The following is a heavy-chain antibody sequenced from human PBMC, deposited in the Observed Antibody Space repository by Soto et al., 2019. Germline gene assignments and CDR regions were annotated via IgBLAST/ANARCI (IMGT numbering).Heavy chain of an antibody. Sequence: PGGSLRLSCAASGFSLSSYWMHWVRQAPGKGLVWVSRINYDGSSTSYADSVKGRFTISRDNAKNTLYLELNSLRAEDTAVYYCARAWRSSGWYGEFDHWGQGTLVTVS. D-gene: IGHD6-13*01. CDR2: INYDGSST. CDR1: GFSLSSYW. J-gene: IGHJ4*02. CDR3: ARAWRSSGWYGEFDH. V-gene: IGHV3-74*01.